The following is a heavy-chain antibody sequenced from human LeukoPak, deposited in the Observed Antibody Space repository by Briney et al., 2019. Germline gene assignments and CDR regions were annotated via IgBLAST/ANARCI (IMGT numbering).Heavy chain of an antibody. CDR2: FYYSGST. V-gene: IGHV4-39*01. Sequence: SETLSLTCAVYGGSFSGYYWGWIRQPPGKGLEWIGTFYYSGSTYYSPSLNSRVTISVDTSKNQFSLKLSSVTAADTAVYYCARQAGRWVPFDCWGQGTLVTVSS. J-gene: IGHJ4*02. CDR3: ARQAGRWVPFDC. CDR1: GGSFSGYY. D-gene: IGHD4-23*01.